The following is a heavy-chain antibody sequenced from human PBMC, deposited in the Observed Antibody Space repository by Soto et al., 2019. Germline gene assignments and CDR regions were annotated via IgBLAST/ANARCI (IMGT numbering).Heavy chain of an antibody. D-gene: IGHD3-3*01. Sequence: EVQLLESGGGLVQPGGSLRLSCAASGFTFSTYAMSWVRQAPGKGLEWVSSINKNGGSTFNADSVKGRFTISRDNSKDTLFLQMNSLRAEDTALYYCAKRPSYDFVNWGQGTLVTVSS. CDR3: AKRPSYDFVN. CDR1: GFTFSTYA. V-gene: IGHV3-23*01. CDR2: INKNGGST. J-gene: IGHJ4*02.